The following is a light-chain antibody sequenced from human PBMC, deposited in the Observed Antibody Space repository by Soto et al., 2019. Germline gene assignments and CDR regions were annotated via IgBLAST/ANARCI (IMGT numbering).Light chain of an antibody. CDR1: TSNIGKTF. CDR2: RNT. J-gene: IGLJ1*01. V-gene: IGLV1-47*01. Sequence: QSVLTQPPSASGTPGQTVNISCSGSTSNIGKTFVYWYQHFPGAAPKLLIYRNTLRPSGVPDRFSAYKSGTSTSLAISGLRSEDEADYYCASWDNNMSGYVFGTGTEVTVL. CDR3: ASWDNNMSGYV.